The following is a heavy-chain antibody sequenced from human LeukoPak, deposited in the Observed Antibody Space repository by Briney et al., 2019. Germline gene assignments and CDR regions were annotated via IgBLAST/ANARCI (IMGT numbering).Heavy chain of an antibody. CDR2: IYTSGST. J-gene: IGHJ6*03. V-gene: IGHV4-61*02. CDR3: ASREGGGSLPLYYYYYYMDV. D-gene: IGHD2-15*01. CDR1: GGSISSGSYY. Sequence: PSQTLSLTCTVSGGSISSGSYYWSWIRQPAGKGLEWIGRIYTSGSTNYNPSLKSRVTISVDTSKNQFSLKLSSVTAADTAVYYCASREGGGSLPLYYYYYYMDVWGKGTTVTVSS.